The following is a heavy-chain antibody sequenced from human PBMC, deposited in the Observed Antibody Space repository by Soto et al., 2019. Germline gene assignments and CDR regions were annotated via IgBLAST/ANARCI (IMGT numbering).Heavy chain of an antibody. CDR1: RYTFTDYY. J-gene: IGHJ4*02. CDR2: MNTNTGNT. V-gene: IGHV1-8*02. CDR3: ARGKLATLTDC. Sequence: QVQLVQSGAEVKKPGAPVKVSCKASRYTFTDYYIYRVRQAPGQGLEWMGWMNTNTGNTRYAQHCQGRLTLTKDTSISTAVMELRSLRSEDTACYYCARGKLATLTDCWGQGTLVTVSS. D-gene: IGHD5-12*01.